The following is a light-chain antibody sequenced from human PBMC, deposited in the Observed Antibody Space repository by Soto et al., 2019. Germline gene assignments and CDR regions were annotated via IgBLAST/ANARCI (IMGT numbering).Light chain of an antibody. Sequence: EIVMTQSPATLSVSPGEGATLSCRASQSVSSNLAWYQEKPGQAPRLLIYGASTRATGIPARFSGSGSGADFTLTISSLQSEDFAVYYCQQYNNWPITFGQGTRLEIK. CDR3: QQYNNWPIT. J-gene: IGKJ5*01. CDR1: QSVSSN. V-gene: IGKV3-15*01. CDR2: GAS.